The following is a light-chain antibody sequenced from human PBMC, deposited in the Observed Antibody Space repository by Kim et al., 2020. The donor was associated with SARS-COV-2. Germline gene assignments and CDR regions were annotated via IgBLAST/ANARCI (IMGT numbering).Light chain of an antibody. V-gene: IGKV1-9*01. CDR3: HQLSSHPFT. J-gene: IGKJ4*01. CDR1: QDIGNY. CDR2: SAS. Sequence: ASVGDRVTISCRATQDIGNYLAWYQHRPGKAPRLLIHSASTLHSGIPSRFRGSGSGTEFTLTLSSLQPEDFAPYYCHQLSSHPFTFGGGTKVDIK.